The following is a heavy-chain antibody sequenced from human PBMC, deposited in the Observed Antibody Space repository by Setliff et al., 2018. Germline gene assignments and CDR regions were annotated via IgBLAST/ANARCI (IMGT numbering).Heavy chain of an antibody. CDR2: VSHSGST. CDR1: GASINNHY. V-gene: IGHV4-59*11. J-gene: IGHJ6*03. CDR3: ARVPGRQDYHYMEL. D-gene: IGHD2-15*01. Sequence: TSETLSLTCTVSGASINNHYWAWIRQPPGKGLEWIGYVSHSGSTDYNPSLRSRVTVSVDTSRIHFSLKLRSVTAVDTAVYYCARVPGRQDYHYMELWGKGTTVTVSS.